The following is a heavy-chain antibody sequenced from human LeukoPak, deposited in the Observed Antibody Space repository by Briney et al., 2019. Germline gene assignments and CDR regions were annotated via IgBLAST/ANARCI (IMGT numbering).Heavy chain of an antibody. CDR2: IRYDGSNK. CDR1: GFTFSSYG. V-gene: IGHV3-30*02. J-gene: IGHJ4*02. D-gene: IGHD6-19*01. CDR3: AKSLGGSGWAIIDY. Sequence: GGSLRLSCAASGFTFSSYGMYWVRQAPGKGLEWVAFIRYDGSNKCYADSVKGRFTISRDNSKNTLYLQMNSLRAEDTAVYYCAKSLGGSGWAIIDYWGQGTLVTVSS.